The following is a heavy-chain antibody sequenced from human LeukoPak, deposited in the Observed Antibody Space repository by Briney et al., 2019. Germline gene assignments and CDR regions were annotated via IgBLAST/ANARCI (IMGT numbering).Heavy chain of an antibody. J-gene: IGHJ6*02. V-gene: IGHV3-30*04. CDR2: ISYDGSNK. Sequence: GGSLRLSCAASGFTFSSYAMHWVRQAPGKGLEWVAVISYDGSNKYYADSVKGRFTISRDNSKNTLYLQMNSLRAEDTAVYYCARDRFRGDYDYHYYGMDVWGQGTTVTVSS. CDR1: GFTFSSYA. CDR3: ARDRFRGDYDYHYYGMDV. D-gene: IGHD4-17*01.